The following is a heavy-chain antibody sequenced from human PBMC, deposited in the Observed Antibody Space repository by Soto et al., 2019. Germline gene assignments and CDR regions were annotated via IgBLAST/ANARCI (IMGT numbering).Heavy chain of an antibody. D-gene: IGHD5-18*01. CDR2: ISSSSSYI. CDR3: ARSLPGYPRFDY. J-gene: IGHJ4*02. V-gene: IGHV3-21*01. CDR1: GFTFSSYS. Sequence: GGSLRLSCAVSGFTFSSYSMQWVRQAPGKGLEWVSSISSSSSYIYYADSMKGRFTISRDNAKNSLYLQMNSLRAEDTAVYYCARSLPGYPRFDYWGQGTLVTVSS.